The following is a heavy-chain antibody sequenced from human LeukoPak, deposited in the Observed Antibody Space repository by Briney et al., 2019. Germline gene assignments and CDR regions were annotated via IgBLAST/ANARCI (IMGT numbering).Heavy chain of an antibody. Sequence: SETLSLTCAVSGGSISSSNWWSWVRQPPGKGLEWIGEIYHSGSTNYNPSLKSRLTLSVDTSKNQFSVRLSSVTAADTAVYYCARHSLIPATGFDYRGQGILVTVSS. CDR2: IYHSGST. D-gene: IGHD6-13*01. J-gene: IGHJ4*02. V-gene: IGHV4-4*02. CDR1: GGSISSSNW. CDR3: ARHSLIPATGFDY.